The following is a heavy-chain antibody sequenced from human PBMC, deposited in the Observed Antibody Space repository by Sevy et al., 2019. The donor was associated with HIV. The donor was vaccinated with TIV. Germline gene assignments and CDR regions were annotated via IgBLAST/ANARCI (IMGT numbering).Heavy chain of an antibody. J-gene: IGHJ4*02. CDR2: IKQDGSKK. V-gene: IGHV3-7*01. CDR1: GFIFNDYW. D-gene: IGHD4-17*01. CDR3: ARDVSSPYGDYEGYYFDY. Sequence: GGSLRLSCAASGFIFNDYWMSWVRQAPGKGLEWVANIKQDGSKKYYVDSVKGRFTISRDNAKNSLYLQMNSLRAEDTAVYYCARDVSSPYGDYEGYYFDYWGQGNLVTVSS.